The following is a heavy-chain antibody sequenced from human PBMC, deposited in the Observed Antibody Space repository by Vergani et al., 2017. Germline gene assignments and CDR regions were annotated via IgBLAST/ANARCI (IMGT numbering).Heavy chain of an antibody. D-gene: IGHD3-3*01. CDR1: EFILGTYW. Sequence: DVQIVESGGGLVQPGGSLRLSCTGSEFILGTYWMTWVRQAPRKGLEWVASIKQDGSEKQYVDSVKGRFTISRDNVRKLVFLEMHDLRVADTAVYYCARFSRPYYDFWSGYYVTDYYYMDVWGKGTTVTVSS. J-gene: IGHJ6*03. V-gene: IGHV3-7*01. CDR2: IKQDGSEK. CDR3: ARFSRPYYDFWSGYYVTDYYYMDV.